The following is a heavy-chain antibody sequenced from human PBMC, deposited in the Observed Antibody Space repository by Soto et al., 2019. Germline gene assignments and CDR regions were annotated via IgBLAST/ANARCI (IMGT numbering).Heavy chain of an antibody. CDR1: GGTFSSYT. Sequence: SVKVSCKASGGTFSSYTISWVRQAPGQGLEWMGRIIPILGIANYAQKFQGRVTITADKSTSTAYMELSSLRSEDTAVYYCASSLSDAFAMVRGEAFDYWGQGTLVNVSS. J-gene: IGHJ4*02. CDR2: IIPILGIA. D-gene: IGHD3-10*01. V-gene: IGHV1-69*02. CDR3: ASSLSDAFAMVRGEAFDY.